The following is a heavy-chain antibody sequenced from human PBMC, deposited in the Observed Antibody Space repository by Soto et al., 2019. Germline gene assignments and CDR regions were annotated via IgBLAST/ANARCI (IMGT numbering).Heavy chain of an antibody. CDR1: GGSFSGYY. CDR3: ARGRRAYDFWSGYYSDYYGMDV. Sequence: NPSETLSLTCAVYGGSFSGYYWSWIRQPPGKGLEWIGEINHSGSTNYNPSLKSRVTISVDTSKNQFSLKLSSVTAADTAVYYCARGRRAYDFWSGYYSDYYGMDVWGQGTTVTVSS. J-gene: IGHJ6*02. CDR2: INHSGST. D-gene: IGHD3-3*01. V-gene: IGHV4-34*01.